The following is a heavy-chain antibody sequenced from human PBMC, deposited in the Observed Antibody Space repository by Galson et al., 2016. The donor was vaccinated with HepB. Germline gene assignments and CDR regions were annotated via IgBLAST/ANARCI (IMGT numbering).Heavy chain of an antibody. J-gene: IGHJ4*02. D-gene: IGHD1-26*01. CDR1: GYSFNKYW. V-gene: IGHV5-51*01. CDR2: IHPDDSET. CDR3: ASPACATTWCSPPPYFDY. Sequence: QSGAEVKKLGESLRISCKVSGYSFNKYWIVWVRQMPGRGLEWMGIIHPDDSETKYSPSFQGQVTISADKSINPAYLQWNSLKASDTAMYYCASPACATTWCSPPPYFDYWGQGTLVTVSS.